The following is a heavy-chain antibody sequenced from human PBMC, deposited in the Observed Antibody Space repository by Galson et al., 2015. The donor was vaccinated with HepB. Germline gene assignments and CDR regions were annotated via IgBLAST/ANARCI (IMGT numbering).Heavy chain of an antibody. D-gene: IGHD1-26*01. V-gene: IGHV3-66*01. J-gene: IGHJ4*02. CDR3: ARDSGSYHYFDY. Sequence: SLRLSCAASGFTVSSNYMSWVRQAPGKGLEWVSVIYSGGSTYYADSVKGRFTISRDNSKNTLYLQMNSLRAEDTAVYYCARDSGSYHYFDYWGQGTLVTVSS. CDR1: GFTVSSNY. CDR2: IYSGGST.